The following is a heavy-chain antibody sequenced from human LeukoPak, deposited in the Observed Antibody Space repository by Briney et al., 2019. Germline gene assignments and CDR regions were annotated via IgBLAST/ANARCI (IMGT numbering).Heavy chain of an antibody. CDR1: GGSLSRGGYY. V-gene: IGHV4-31*03. D-gene: IGHD2-15*01. Sequence: SETLSLTCTVSGGSLSRGGYYWSWVRQHPGKGLEWVGLIYYSGTTYYNPSLKSRVTISVDTSKNQFSLTVNSVTAADTAVYYCARGYCSGGSCYSPYYYGLDVWGQGTTVTASS. J-gene: IGHJ6*02. CDR3: ARGYCSGGSCYSPYYYGLDV. CDR2: IYYSGTT.